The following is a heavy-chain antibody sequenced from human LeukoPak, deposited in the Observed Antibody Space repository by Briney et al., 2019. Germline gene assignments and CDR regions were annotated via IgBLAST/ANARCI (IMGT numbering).Heavy chain of an antibody. D-gene: IGHD6-6*01. V-gene: IGHV3-33*01. CDR3: ARPAYSSFRDDAFDI. J-gene: IGHJ3*02. Sequence: GGSLRLSCAASVFTFSSYGMHLVRQAPGKGLEWVEVIWYDGSNKYYADSVKGRFTISRDNSKNTLYLQMNSLRAEDTAVYYCARPAYSSFRDDAFDIWGQGTMVTVSS. CDR1: VFTFSSYG. CDR2: IWYDGSNK.